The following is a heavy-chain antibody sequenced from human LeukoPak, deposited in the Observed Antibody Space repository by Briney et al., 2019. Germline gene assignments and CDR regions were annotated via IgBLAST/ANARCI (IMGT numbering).Heavy chain of an antibody. V-gene: IGHV3-43D*03. CDR3: AKGFLDSSGYYYFDY. CDR2: ISWDGGST. J-gene: IGHJ4*02. D-gene: IGHD3-22*01. CDR1: GFTFDDYA. Sequence: GGSLRLSCAASGFTFDDYAMHWVRQAPGKGLEWVSLISWDGGSTYYADSVKGRFTISRDSSKNSLYLQMNSLRAEDTALYYCAKGFLDSSGYYYFDYWGQGTLVTVSS.